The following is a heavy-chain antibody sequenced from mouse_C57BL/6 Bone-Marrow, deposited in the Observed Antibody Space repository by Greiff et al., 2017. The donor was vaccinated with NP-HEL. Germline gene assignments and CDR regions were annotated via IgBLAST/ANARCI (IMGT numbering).Heavy chain of an antibody. J-gene: IGHJ4*01. CDR3: ARPSSTVVTLYYAMDY. CDR1: GYTFTSYW. V-gene: IGHV1-64*01. CDR2: IHPNGGST. Sequence: VQLQQPGAELVKPGASVKLSCKASGYTFTSYWMHWVKQRPGQGLEWIGMIHPNGGSTNYNEKFKSKATLTVDKSSSTAYMQLSSLTSEDSAVYYCARPSSTVVTLYYAMDYWGQGTSVTVSS. D-gene: IGHD1-1*01.